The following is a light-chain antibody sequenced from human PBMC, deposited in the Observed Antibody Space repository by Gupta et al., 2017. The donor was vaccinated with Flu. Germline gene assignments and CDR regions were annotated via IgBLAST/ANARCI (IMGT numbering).Light chain of an antibody. CDR2: TNI. CDR1: NSNIGAGYD. J-gene: IGLJ3*02. CDR3: QSYDSSRSAGV. V-gene: IGLV1-40*01. Sequence: SVLTPPPSVSGAPGQRVTISCTGSNSNIGAGYDVQWYQQLPGTAPKLLIYTNIDRPSGVPDRFSGSRSGISAALAITGLQAEDEADYYCQSYDSSRSAGVFGGGTKLTVL.